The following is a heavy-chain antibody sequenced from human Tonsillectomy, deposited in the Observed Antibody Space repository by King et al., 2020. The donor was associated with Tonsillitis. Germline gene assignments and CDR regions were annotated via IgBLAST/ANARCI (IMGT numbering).Heavy chain of an antibody. D-gene: IGHD3-22*01. Sequence: DVQLVESGGGLVKPGGSLRLSCAASGFTFSNAWMNWVRQAPGKGLEWVGRIKSKTDGGTTDYAAPVKGRFTISRDDSKNTLYLHMNSLKTEDTAVYYCTTDPTYYYDSSGYYEAFFDYWGQGTLVTVSS. CDR1: GFTFSNAW. CDR2: IKSKTDGGTT. CDR3: TTDPTYYYDSSGYYEAFFDY. J-gene: IGHJ4*02. V-gene: IGHV3-15*07.